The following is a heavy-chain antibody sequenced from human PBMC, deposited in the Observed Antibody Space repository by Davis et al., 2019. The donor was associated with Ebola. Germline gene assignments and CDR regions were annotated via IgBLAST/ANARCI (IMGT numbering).Heavy chain of an antibody. J-gene: IGHJ5*02. CDR2: IIPILGIA. Sequence: SVKVSCTASRGTFRSYSISWVRQAPGQGVEWMGRIIPILGIANYAQKFQGRVKITADKSTSTADMELSSLRSEDTAVYYCARDHGVQLWPGEANWFDPWGQGTLVTVSS. D-gene: IGHD5-18*01. CDR3: ARDHGVQLWPGEANWFDP. V-gene: IGHV1-69*04. CDR1: RGTFRSYS.